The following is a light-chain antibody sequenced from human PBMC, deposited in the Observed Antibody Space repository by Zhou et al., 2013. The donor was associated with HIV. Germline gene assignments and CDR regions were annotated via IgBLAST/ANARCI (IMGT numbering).Light chain of an antibody. CDR1: QSVSTY. J-gene: IGKJ2*01. CDR2: GAS. V-gene: IGKV1-5*01. CDR3: QQYNGLIYT. Sequence: DIQMTQSPSTLSASVGDRITITCRASQSVSTYLAWYQQRPGRAPKLLVSGASTLESGVPSRFSGSGSGTEFTLTINSLQPDDFATYYCQQYNGLIYTFGQGTNLEIK.